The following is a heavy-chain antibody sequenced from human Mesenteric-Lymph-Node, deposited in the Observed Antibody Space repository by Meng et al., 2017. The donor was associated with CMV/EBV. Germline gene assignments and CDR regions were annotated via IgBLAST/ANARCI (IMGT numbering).Heavy chain of an antibody. CDR2: IIPILGIA. CDR1: GYSFTSYW. CDR3: ARDPGDGYNPFDY. Sequence: CKGSGYSFTSYWIGWVRQMPGKGLEWMGIIPILGIASYAQKFQGRVTITADKSTSTAYMELSSLRSEDTAVYYCARDPGDGYNPFDYWGQGTLVTVSS. D-gene: IGHD5-24*01. V-gene: IGHV1-69*04. J-gene: IGHJ4*02.